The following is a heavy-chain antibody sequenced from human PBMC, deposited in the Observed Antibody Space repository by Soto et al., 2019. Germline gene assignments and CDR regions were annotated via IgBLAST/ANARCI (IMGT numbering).Heavy chain of an antibody. Sequence: SETLSLTCAVSGGSISSGGYSWSWIRQPPGKGLVWIGYIYHSGSTYYNPSLKSRVTISVDRSKNQFSLKLSSVTAADTAVYYCARHPGYYDILTGYTTYYFDYWGQGILVTVSS. CDR3: ARHPGYYDILTGYTTYYFDY. CDR2: IYHSGST. D-gene: IGHD3-9*01. V-gene: IGHV4-30-2*01. CDR1: GGSISSGGYS. J-gene: IGHJ4*02.